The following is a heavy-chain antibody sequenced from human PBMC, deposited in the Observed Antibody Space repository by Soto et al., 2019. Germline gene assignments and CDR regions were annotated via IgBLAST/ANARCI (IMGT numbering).Heavy chain of an antibody. Sequence: PGEPLRFSCQGSEYSFTSYWSGWLRKTPGKGLKWMGIIYPGDSDTRYSPSFQGQVTISADKSISTAYLQWSSLKASDTAMYYCARLAPLAVAGTSIPPQPIDYWGQGTLVTVSS. J-gene: IGHJ4*02. D-gene: IGHD6-19*01. CDR1: EYSFTSYW. CDR2: IYPGDSDT. CDR3: ARLAPLAVAGTSIPPQPIDY. V-gene: IGHV5-51*01.